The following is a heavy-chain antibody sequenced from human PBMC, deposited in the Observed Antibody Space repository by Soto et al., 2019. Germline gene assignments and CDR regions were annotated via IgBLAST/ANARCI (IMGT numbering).Heavy chain of an antibody. CDR2: IWHSGGGNH. D-gene: IGHD3-3*01. J-gene: IGHJ3*02. V-gene: IGHV3-33*01. Sequence: GGSLRLSCAASAFSFSSYAIHWVRQAPGKGLEWVGVIWHSGGGNHYYADSVKGRFTISRDNSKNTVYLQMSTLRAEDTAVYYCARKMFADTCGYYTNDAFDIWGQGTMVTV. CDR3: ARKMFADTCGYYTNDAFDI. CDR1: AFSFSSYA.